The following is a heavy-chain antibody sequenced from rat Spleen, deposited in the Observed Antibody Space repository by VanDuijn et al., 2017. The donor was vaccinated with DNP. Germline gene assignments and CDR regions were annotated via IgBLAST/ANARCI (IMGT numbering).Heavy chain of an antibody. Sequence: QVQLKESGPGLVQPSQTLSLTCTVSGFSLTSNGVHWVRQPPGKGLEWIGVIWSGGGTDYNSALKSRLSISRDTFKSQVFIKRNSLRTEDTAIYFCTRGYRYNPPYAMDVWGQGTAVTVSS. J-gene: IGHJ4*01. CDR1: GFSLTSNG. CDR2: IWSGGGT. V-gene: IGHV2-1*01. CDR3: TRGYRYNPPYAMDV. D-gene: IGHD1-5*01.